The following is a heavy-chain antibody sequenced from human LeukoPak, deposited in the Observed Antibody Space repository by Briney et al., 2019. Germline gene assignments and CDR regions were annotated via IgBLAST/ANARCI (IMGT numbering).Heavy chain of an antibody. CDR1: EFTFSAFW. D-gene: IGHD5-12*01. CDR2: INQDGSAK. CDR3: ARLWGDATIFDL. Sequence: GGSLRLSCAASEFTFSAFWMSWVRQAPGKGLEWVANINQDGSAKYYVDSVKGRFAVSRDNAENSLYLQTNSLRAEDTAIYYCARLWGDATIFDLWGQGTLVTVSS. V-gene: IGHV3-7*01. J-gene: IGHJ4*02.